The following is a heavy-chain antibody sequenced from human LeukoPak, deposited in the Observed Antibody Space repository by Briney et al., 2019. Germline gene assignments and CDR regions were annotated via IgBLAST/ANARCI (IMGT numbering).Heavy chain of an antibody. V-gene: IGHV3-21*01. J-gene: IGHJ6*02. CDR1: GFTFSSYS. CDR2: ISSSSSYI. D-gene: IGHD4-17*01. CDR3: ARDDEATVVSLCYYYGMDV. Sequence: GGSLRLSCAASGFTFSSYSMNWVRQAPGKGLEWVSSISSSSSYIYYADSVKGRFTISRDNAKNSLYLQMNSLRAEDTAVYYCARDDEATVVSLCYYYGMDVWGQGTTVTVSS.